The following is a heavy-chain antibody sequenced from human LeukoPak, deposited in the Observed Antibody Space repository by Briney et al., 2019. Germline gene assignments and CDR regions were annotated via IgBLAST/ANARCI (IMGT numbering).Heavy chain of an antibody. D-gene: IGHD3-3*01. V-gene: IGHV3-33*06. J-gene: IGHJ3*02. Sequence: GRSLRLSCAASGFTFSSYGMHWVRQAPGKGLEWVAVIWYDGSNKYYADSVKGRFTIYRDNSKNTLYLQMNSLRAEDTAVYYCAKSRVGVNFSAFDIWGQGTMVTVSS. CDR1: GFTFSSYG. CDR2: IWYDGSNK. CDR3: AKSRVGVNFSAFDI.